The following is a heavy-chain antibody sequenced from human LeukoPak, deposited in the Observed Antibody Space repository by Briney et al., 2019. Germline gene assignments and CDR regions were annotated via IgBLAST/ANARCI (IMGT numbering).Heavy chain of an antibody. CDR2: IIPLFGTA. CDR1: GGTFSSYA. J-gene: IGHJ6*04. D-gene: IGHD3-10*01. V-gene: IGHV1-69*13. Sequence: GASVKVSCKASGGTFSSYAINWVRLAPGQGLEWMGGIIPLFGTANYAQKFQGRVTITADESTSTAYMELSSLRSEDTAVYYCATGLWFGKYLDVWGKGTTVTISS. CDR3: ATGLWFGKYLDV.